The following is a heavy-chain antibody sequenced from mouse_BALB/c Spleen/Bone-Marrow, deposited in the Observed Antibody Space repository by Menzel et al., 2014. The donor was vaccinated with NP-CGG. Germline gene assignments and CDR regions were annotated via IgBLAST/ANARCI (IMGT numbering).Heavy chain of an antibody. CDR3: ARAGFYYYGNSQTTPFAY. CDR1: GFSLTSYG. CDR2: IWAGGST. J-gene: IGHJ3*01. Sequence: VMLVESGPGLVAPSQSLSITCTVSGFSLTSYGVHWVRQPPGKGLEWLGVIWAGGSTNYNSALMSRLSISKDNSKSQVFLKMNSLQTDDTAMYYCARAGFYYYGNSQTTPFAYWGQGTLVTVSA. D-gene: IGHD1-1*01. V-gene: IGHV2-9*02.